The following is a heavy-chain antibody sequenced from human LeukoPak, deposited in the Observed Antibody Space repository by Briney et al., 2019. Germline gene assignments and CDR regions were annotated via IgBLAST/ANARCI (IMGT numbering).Heavy chain of an antibody. CDR2: ISAYNGNT. CDR3: ARDLKRDWFER. Sequence: ASVKVSCKASGYTFISYGISWVRQPPGQGLEWMGWISAYNGNTNYAQKLQGRGTMTTDTSTSTAYMELRSLRSDDTAVYYCARDLKRDWFERWGQGTLVTVSS. J-gene: IGHJ5*02. V-gene: IGHV1-18*01. CDR1: GYTFISYG.